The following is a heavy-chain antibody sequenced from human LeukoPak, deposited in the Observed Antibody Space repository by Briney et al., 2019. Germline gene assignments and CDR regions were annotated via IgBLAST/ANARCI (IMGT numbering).Heavy chain of an antibody. CDR3: ARRYCSGGSCYISYFDY. Sequence: SETLSLTCTVSGGSISSSSYYWGWIRQPPGKGLEWIGSIYYSGSTYYNPSLKSRVTISVDTSKNQFSLKLSSVTAADTAVYYCARRYCSGGSCYISYFDYWGQGTLVTVSS. CDR1: GGSISSSSYY. J-gene: IGHJ4*02. V-gene: IGHV4-39*01. D-gene: IGHD2-15*01. CDR2: IYYSGST.